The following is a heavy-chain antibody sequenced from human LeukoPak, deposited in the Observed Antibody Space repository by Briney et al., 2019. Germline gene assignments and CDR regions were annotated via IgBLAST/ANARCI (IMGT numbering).Heavy chain of an antibody. Sequence: GGSLRLSCAASGFTFSSYSVNWVRQAPGKGLEWVSSISSSSSYIYYADSVKGRFTISRDNAKNSLYLQMNSLRAEDTAVYYCASHATWIQGYWGQGTLVTVSS. CDR2: ISSSSSYI. D-gene: IGHD5-18*01. CDR3: ASHATWIQGY. CDR1: GFTFSSYS. J-gene: IGHJ4*02. V-gene: IGHV3-21*01.